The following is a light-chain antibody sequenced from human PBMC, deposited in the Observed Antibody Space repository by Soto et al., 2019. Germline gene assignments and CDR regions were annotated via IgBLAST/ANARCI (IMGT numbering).Light chain of an antibody. CDR3: QQRTSWPLT. CDR1: QSVSSY. V-gene: IGKV3-11*01. J-gene: IGKJ4*01. CDR2: DAS. Sequence: EIVFTQSPAALSLSPGERATLSCRASQSVSSYLAWYQQKPGQAPRLLIYDASNRATGIPARFSGSGSGTDFTLNISSLEPEDFAVYYCQQRTSWPLTFGGGTKVDIK.